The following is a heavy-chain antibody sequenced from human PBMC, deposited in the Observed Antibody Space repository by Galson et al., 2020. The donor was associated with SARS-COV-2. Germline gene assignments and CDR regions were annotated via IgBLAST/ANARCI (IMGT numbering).Heavy chain of an antibody. CDR2: IHHSGHS. CDR3: ARSGAVRRGDAFDI. J-gene: IGHJ3*02. CDR1: GGSISSGGYY. Sequence: ETSETLSLTCPVSGGSISSGGYYWSWIRQHPGTGLEWIGYIHHSGHSYYNPSLKSRVTMSVDRSRNQFSLKLSSVTAADTAVYFCARSGAVRRGDAFDIWGQGTMVTVSS. V-gene: IGHV4-31*03. D-gene: IGHD6-19*01.